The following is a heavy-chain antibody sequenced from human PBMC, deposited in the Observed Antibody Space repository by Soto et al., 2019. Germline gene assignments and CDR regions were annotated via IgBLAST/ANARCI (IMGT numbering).Heavy chain of an antibody. J-gene: IGHJ4*02. D-gene: IGHD3-16*02. V-gene: IGHV1-18*01. CDR3: ARGVITFGGVIVPDYFDY. CDR1: GYTFTSYG. Sequence: GASVKVSCKASGYTFTSYGISWVRQAPGQRLEWMGWISAYNGNTNYAQKLQGRVTMTTDTSTSTAYMELRSLRSDDTALYYCARGVITFGGVIVPDYFDYWGQGTLVTVSS. CDR2: ISAYNGNT.